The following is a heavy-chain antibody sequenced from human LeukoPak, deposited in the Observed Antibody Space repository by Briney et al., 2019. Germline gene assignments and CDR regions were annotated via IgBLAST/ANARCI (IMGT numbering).Heavy chain of an antibody. Sequence: GGSLRLSRAASGFTFNTLWMRWVRQAPGKGREGVANINEGGSAEYYAESVKGRFTISRENAENSVHLQMNSLRAEDTAVYYCARDWELSRDYWGQGTLVTVSS. D-gene: IGHD1-7*01. V-gene: IGHV3-7*01. CDR2: INEGGSAE. CDR1: GFTFNTLW. CDR3: ARDWELSRDY. J-gene: IGHJ4*02.